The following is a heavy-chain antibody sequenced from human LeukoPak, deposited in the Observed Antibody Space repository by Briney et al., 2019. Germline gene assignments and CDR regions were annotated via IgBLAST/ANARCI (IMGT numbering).Heavy chain of an antibody. D-gene: IGHD3-22*01. CDR1: GYSISSGYY. J-gene: IGHJ5*02. V-gene: IGHV4-38-2*02. Sequence: SETLSLTCTVSGYSISSGYYWGWIRQPPGKGLEWIGSIYHSGSTYYNPSLKSRVTISVDTSKNQFSLKLSSVTAADTAVYYCARDLPRSYYYDSSGRRFDPWGQGTLVTVSS. CDR2: IYHSGST. CDR3: ARDLPRSYYYDSSGRRFDP.